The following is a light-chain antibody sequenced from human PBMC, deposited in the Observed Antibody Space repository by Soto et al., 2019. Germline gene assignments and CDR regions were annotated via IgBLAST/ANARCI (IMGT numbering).Light chain of an antibody. V-gene: IGLV3-1*01. CDR3: QAWDSGMV. Sequence: SYELTQPPSVSVSPGQTASITCSGDKLGDKYACWYQQKPGQSPVLVIYQDTKRPSGIPERFSGSNSGNTATLTISGTQAIDEADYYCQAWDSGMVFGGGTKLTVL. CDR2: QDT. J-gene: IGLJ2*01. CDR1: KLGDKY.